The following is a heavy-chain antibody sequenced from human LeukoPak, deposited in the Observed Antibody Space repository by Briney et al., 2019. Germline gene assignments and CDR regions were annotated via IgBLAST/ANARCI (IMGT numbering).Heavy chain of an antibody. D-gene: IGHD3-10*01. V-gene: IGHV1-69*04. CDR1: GGTFSSYA. J-gene: IGHJ4*02. CDR3: AKAWGHYYGPGRDPLDYFDY. CDR2: IIPILGIA. Sequence: ASVKVSCKASGGTFSSYAISWVRQAPGQGLEWMGRIIPILGIANYAQKFQGRVTITADKSTSTAYMELSSLRSEDTAVYYCAKAWGHYYGPGRDPLDYFDYWGQGTLVSVSS.